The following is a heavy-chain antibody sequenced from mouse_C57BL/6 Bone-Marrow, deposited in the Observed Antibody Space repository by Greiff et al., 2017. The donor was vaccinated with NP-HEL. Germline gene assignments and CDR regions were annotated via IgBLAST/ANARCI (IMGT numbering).Heavy chain of an antibody. CDR2: IYPRSGNT. J-gene: IGHJ4*01. CDR1: GYTFTSFG. Sequence: QVQLQQSGAELARPGASVKLSCKASGYTFTSFGISWVKQRTGQGLEWIGEIYPRSGNTYYNEQFKGKATLTADQSSSTAYMELRSLTSEDSAVYFCAREGRFTTVVDMDYWGQGTSVTVSS. V-gene: IGHV1-81*01. CDR3: AREGRFTTVVDMDY. D-gene: IGHD1-1*01.